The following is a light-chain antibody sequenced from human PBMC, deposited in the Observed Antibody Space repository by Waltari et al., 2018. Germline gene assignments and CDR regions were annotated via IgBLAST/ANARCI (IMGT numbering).Light chain of an antibody. CDR1: SSNIGSTT. CDR2: NDN. Sequence: SVLTQSPSASGTPGQRVTISCSGSSSNIGSTTVNWYQQLPGTAPNLLIYNDNQRPAGVPERFSGSKSGTSASLAISGLQSEDEADYYCAAWDASLNGWVFGGGTTLTVL. J-gene: IGLJ3*02. V-gene: IGLV1-44*01. CDR3: AAWDASLNGWV.